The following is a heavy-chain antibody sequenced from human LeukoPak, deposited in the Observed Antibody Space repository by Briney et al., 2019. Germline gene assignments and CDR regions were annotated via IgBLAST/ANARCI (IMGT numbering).Heavy chain of an antibody. CDR3: ARGGGYGDHDY. D-gene: IGHD4-17*01. Sequence: SQTLSLTCTVSGGSISSGDYYWGWIRQPPGKGLEWIGYIYYSGSTYYNPSLKSRVTISVDTSKNQFSLKLSSVTAADTAVYYCARGGGYGDHDYWGQGTLVTVSS. J-gene: IGHJ4*02. V-gene: IGHV4-30-4*08. CDR1: GGSISSGDYY. CDR2: IYYSGST.